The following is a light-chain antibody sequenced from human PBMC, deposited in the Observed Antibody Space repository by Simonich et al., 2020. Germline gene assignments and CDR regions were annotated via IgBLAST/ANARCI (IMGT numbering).Light chain of an antibody. V-gene: IGLV3-25*03. CDR3: QSADSSGTYVV. CDR2: KDS. J-gene: IGLJ2*01. CDR1: ALPKQY. Sequence: SYELTQPPSVSVSPGQTARIPCSGDALPKQYAYWYHTNPGQPPVLVIYKDSERPSGIPERFSGYSSGTTVTLTISGVQAEDEADYYCQSADSSGTYVVFGGGTKLTVL.